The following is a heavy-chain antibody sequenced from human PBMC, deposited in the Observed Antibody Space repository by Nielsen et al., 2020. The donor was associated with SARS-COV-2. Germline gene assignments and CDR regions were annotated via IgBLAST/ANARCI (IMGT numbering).Heavy chain of an antibody. CDR3: AKLIDYGDSDFDL. D-gene: IGHD4-17*01. CDR1: GFTFSSYG. V-gene: IGHV3-30*18. Sequence: GESLKISCAASGFTFSSYGTHWVRQAPGKGLEWVAVISYDGSNKYYADSVKGRFTISRDNSKNTLYLQMNSLRAEDTAVYYCAKLIDYGDSDFDLWGRGTLVTVSS. CDR2: ISYDGSNK. J-gene: IGHJ2*01.